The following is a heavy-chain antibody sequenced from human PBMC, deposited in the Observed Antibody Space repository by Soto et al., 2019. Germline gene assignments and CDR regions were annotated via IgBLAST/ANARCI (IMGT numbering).Heavy chain of an antibody. CDR2: FIPIFGTA. V-gene: IGHV1-69*13. D-gene: IGHD3-10*01. Sequence: GASVKVSCKASGGTFSSYAISWVRQAPGQGLEWMGGFIPIFGTANYAQKFQGRVTITADESTSTAYMELSSLRSEDTAVYYCARSMVRGPLSGGIRSRESYGMDVWGQGTTVTVSS. CDR3: ARSMVRGPLSGGIRSRESYGMDV. CDR1: GGTFSSYA. J-gene: IGHJ6*02.